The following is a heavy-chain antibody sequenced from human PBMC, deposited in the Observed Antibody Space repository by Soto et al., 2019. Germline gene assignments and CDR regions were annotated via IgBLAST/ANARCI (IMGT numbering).Heavy chain of an antibody. CDR3: ATGGLAWYGPGSSEVY. D-gene: IGHD3-10*01. J-gene: IGHJ1*01. CDR1: GGTFSSYT. Sequence: SVKVSCKASGGTFSSYTISWVRQAPGQGLEWMGRIIPILGIANYAQKFQGRVTITADKSTSTAYMELSSLRSEDTAVYYCATGGLAWYGPGSSEVYRGQGTLVTVSS. CDR2: IIPILGIA. V-gene: IGHV1-69*02.